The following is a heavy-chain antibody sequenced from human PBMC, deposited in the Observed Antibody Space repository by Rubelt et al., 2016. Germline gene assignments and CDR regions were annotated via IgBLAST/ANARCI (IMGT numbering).Heavy chain of an antibody. D-gene: IGHD3-10*01. CDR1: GFTFSSYE. V-gene: IGHV3-48*03. CDR2: ISSSGSTI. CDR3: AKDVNYYGSGSYPVDY. Sequence: EVQLVESGGGLVQPGGSLRLSCAASGFTFSSYEMNWVRQAPGKGLEWVSYISSSGSTIYYADSVKGRFTISRDNAKNTLYLQMNSLRAEDTAVYYCAKDVNYYGSGSYPVDYWGQGTLVTVSS. J-gene: IGHJ4*02.